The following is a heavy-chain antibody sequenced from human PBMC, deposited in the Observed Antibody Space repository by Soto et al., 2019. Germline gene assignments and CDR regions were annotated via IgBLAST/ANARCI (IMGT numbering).Heavy chain of an antibody. J-gene: IGHJ5*02. Sequence: VASVKVSCKASGYTFTSYYMHWVRQAPGQGLEWMGIINPSGGSTSYAQKFQGRVTMTRDTSTSTVYMELSSLRSEDTAVYYCARDRSRYYYDSSGYYLYNWFDPWGQGTLVTVSS. V-gene: IGHV1-46*01. D-gene: IGHD3-22*01. CDR3: ARDRSRYYYDSSGYYLYNWFDP. CDR2: INPSGGST. CDR1: GYTFTSYY.